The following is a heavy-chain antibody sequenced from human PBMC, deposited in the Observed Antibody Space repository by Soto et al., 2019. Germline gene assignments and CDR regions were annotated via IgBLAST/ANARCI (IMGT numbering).Heavy chain of an antibody. J-gene: IGHJ4*02. CDR1: GFTFRDYA. V-gene: IGHV3-23*01. CDR3: AKDEDVYTDHRFDF. D-gene: IGHD4-4*01. Sequence: EVRLLQSGGGVVKPGGSRTLSCAASGFTFRDYAMSWVRQAAGRGLEWVATISANGGGTYYADSVKGRFTISRDNSENTLNLQMRSLSTEDTAVYYCAKDEDVYTDHRFDFWGQGTLVNVSS. CDR2: ISANGGGT.